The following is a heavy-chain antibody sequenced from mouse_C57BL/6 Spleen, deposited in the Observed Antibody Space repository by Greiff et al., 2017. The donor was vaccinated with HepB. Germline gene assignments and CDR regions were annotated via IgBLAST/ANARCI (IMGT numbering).Heavy chain of an antibody. V-gene: IGHV1-52*01. Sequence: QVQLKQPGAELVRPGSSVKLSCKASGYTFTSYWMHWVKQRPIQGLEWIGNIDPSDSETHYNQKFKDKATLTVDKSSSTAYMQLSSLTSEDSAVYYCARDTAQALDYWGQGTTLTVSS. CDR2: IDPSDSET. CDR3: ARDTAQALDY. D-gene: IGHD3-2*02. CDR1: GYTFTSYW. J-gene: IGHJ2*01.